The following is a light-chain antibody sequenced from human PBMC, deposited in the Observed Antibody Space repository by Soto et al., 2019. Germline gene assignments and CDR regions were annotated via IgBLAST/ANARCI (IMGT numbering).Light chain of an antibody. CDR2: GAS. V-gene: IGKV1-39*01. Sequence: DIQMTQSPSSLSPCVGDKVTITCRASQDIRNYLNWYQQKPGKAPKVLIFGASSLYTGVPKRFSGSGFGTEFTLTISSLQPEDFATYFCQQSYTTHWTFGQGTK. CDR3: QQSYTTHWT. J-gene: IGKJ1*01. CDR1: QDIRNY.